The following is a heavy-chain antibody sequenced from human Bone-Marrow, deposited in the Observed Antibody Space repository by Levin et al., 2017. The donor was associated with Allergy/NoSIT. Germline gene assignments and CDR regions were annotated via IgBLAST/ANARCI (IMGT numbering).Heavy chain of an antibody. V-gene: IGHV1-18*01. D-gene: IGHD3-3*01. J-gene: IGHJ4*02. Sequence: PKASVKVSCRASGYTFTFYGISWVRQAPGQGLEWMGWISPYNGDTNYAQKLQGRVTMTTDTSTNIAYMELRSLRSDDTAVYYCARENAGPSDLWSGYRGFDYWGQGTLVTVSS. CDR1: GYTFTFYG. CDR2: ISPYNGDT. CDR3: ARENAGPSDLWSGYRGFDY.